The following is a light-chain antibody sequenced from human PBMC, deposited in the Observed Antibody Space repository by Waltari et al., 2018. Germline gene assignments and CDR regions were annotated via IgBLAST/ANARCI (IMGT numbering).Light chain of an antibody. V-gene: IGLV3-1*01. Sequence: SYKLTQTPSLAVSPGQTASITCSGENMRHKSVCWYQQKTGQSPELVIYQDDKPPSGIPERFSGSNSGDTATLTISGTQPMDEADYYCQAWDDTTAWVFGGGTKLTVL. CDR2: QDD. CDR1: NMRHKS. CDR3: QAWDDTTAWV. J-gene: IGLJ3*02.